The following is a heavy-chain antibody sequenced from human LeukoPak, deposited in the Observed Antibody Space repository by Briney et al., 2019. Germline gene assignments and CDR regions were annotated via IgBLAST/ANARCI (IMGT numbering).Heavy chain of an antibody. V-gene: IGHV4-59*13. J-gene: IGHJ4*02. D-gene: IGHD5-12*01. CDR3: ARVFSGGYDPFDY. CDR1: GDSITNNY. Sequence: SETLSLTCTVSGDSITNNYWAWIRQPPGKGLEWIGYIHDSGNSNYNPSLRSRVTISVDTSKNQFSLKLSSVTAADTAVYYCARVFSGGYDPFDYWGQGTLVTVSS. CDR2: IHDSGNS.